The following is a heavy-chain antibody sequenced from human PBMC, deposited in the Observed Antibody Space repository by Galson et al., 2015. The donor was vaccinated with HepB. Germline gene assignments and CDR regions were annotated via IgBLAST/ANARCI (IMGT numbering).Heavy chain of an antibody. D-gene: IGHD2-21*01. CDR2: ISGSGIST. J-gene: IGHJ6*02. CDR1: GYSFTSYW. CDR3: AKDVVGNTFYYGMDV. Sequence: SGAEVKKPGESLKISCKGSGYSFTSYWIGWVRQAPGKGLEWVSLISGSGISTYWAEFVKGRFTISRDNSKNTMYLQMNGLRAEDSAVYYCAKDVVGNTFYYGMDVWGQGTTVTVSS. V-gene: IGHV3-23*01.